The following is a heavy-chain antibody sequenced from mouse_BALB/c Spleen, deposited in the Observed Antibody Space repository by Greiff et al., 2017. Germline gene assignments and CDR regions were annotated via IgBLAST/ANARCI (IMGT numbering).Heavy chain of an antibody. J-gene: IGHJ4*01. CDR3: ERVTIYEGTAMDY. Sequence: EVKLMESGGGLVQPGGSLRLSCATSGFTFTDYYMSWVRQPPGKALEWLGFIRNKANGYTTEYSASVKGRFTISRDNSQSILYLQRNTLRAEDSDTYNSERVTIYEGTAMDYWGQGTSVTVSS. CDR2: IRNKANGYTT. V-gene: IGHV7-3*02. CDR1: GFTFTDYY. D-gene: IGHD2-3*01.